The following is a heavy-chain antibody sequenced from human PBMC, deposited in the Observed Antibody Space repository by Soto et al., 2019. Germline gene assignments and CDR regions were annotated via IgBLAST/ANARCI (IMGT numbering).Heavy chain of an antibody. D-gene: IGHD2-2*01. Sequence: SETLSLTCTVSGGSISSSSYYWGWIRQPPGKGLEWIGSIYYSGSTYYNPSLKSRVTISVDTSKNQFSLKLSSVTAADTAVYYCARDMAQYGYGMDVWGQGTTVTVSS. CDR3: ARDMAQYGYGMDV. V-gene: IGHV4-39*02. CDR2: IYYSGST. J-gene: IGHJ6*02. CDR1: GGSISSSSYY.